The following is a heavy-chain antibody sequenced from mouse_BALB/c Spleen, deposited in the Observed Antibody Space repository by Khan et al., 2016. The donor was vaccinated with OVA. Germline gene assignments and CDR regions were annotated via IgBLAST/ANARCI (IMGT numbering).Heavy chain of an antibody. CDR2: INPSSGYT. CDR3: LRIPVPPYFFDS. V-gene: IGHV1-4*01. J-gene: IGHJ2*01. CDR1: GYTFTNYT. Sequence: VQLQESGAELARPGASVKMSCKASGYTFTNYTMHWVKQRPGQGLEWIGYINPSSGYTNYNQKFKDKATLTADKSSSTAYMQLTSLTSDDSAVLYWLRIPVPPYFFDSWGQGTTLTV.